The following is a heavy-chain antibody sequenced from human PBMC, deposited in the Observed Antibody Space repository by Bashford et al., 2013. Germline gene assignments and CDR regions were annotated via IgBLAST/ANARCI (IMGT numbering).Heavy chain of an antibody. J-gene: IGHJ4*02. CDR1: GFTFRSYD. D-gene: IGHD3-22*01. V-gene: IGHV3-21*01. CDR2: ISANGNFK. CDR3: ARSYWDQYDSSGPSDY. Sequence: GSLRLSCAVSGFTFRSYDMNWVRQAPGKGLEWVSSISANGNFKQHADSVKGRFTISRDNAKNSLYLQMNSLRAEDTAVYHCARSYWDQYDSSGPSDYWGQGTLVTVSS.